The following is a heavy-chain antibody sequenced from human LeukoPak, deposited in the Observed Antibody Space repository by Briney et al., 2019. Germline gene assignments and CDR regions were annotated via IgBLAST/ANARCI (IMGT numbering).Heavy chain of an antibody. CDR2: ISYDGSNK. V-gene: IGHV3-30*18. CDR1: GFTFSGYG. CDR3: AKDRDRQYFDY. J-gene: IGHJ4*02. Sequence: GGSLRLSCAASGFTFSGYGMHWVRQAPGKGLEWVSFISYDGSNKYYADSAKGRFTISRDNSKNTLYLQMDSLRAEDTAVYYCAKDRDRQYFDYWGQGTLVTVSS. D-gene: IGHD3-10*01.